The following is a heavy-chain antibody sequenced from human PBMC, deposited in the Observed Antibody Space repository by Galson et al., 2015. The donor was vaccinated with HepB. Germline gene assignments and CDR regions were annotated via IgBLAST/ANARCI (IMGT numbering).Heavy chain of an antibody. CDR2: VSNDGGTT. V-gene: IGHV3-23*01. CDR1: GFIFSNYA. CDR3: VFGYFFDY. Sequence: SLRLSCAASGFIFSNYAMSWVRQAPGKGLEWASTVSNDGGTTYYTDSVKGRFTISRDNSKNTLSLQMNSPRAEDTAVYYCVFGYFFDYWGQGTLVTVSS. J-gene: IGHJ4*02. D-gene: IGHD3-16*01.